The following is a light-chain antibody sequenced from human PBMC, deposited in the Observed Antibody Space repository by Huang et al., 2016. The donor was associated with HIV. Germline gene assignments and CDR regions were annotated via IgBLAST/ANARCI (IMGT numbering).Light chain of an antibody. V-gene: IGKV3-15*01. Sequence: EIVMTQSPGTLSVSPGERVTLSCSASESISSSLAWYQQVTGQAPRLLMYDASTRATGVPARFSGSGSGTNVTLTISSLQSEDFAVYYCQQYNDWPPITFGQGTRVDIK. CDR3: QQYNDWPPIT. CDR1: ESISSS. CDR2: DAS. J-gene: IGKJ5*01.